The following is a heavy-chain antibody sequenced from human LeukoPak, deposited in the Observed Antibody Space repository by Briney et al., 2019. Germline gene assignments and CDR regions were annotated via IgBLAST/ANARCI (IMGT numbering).Heavy chain of an antibody. CDR2: IYDSGST. Sequence: SETLSLTCTVSGGSISSYYWSWIRQPPGKGLEWIGNIYDSGSTNYNPSLKSRVTLSVDTSKNQCSLKLSSVTAADTAVYYCARQSISGSSLSYFDYWGQGTLVNVSS. V-gene: IGHV4-59*01. J-gene: IGHJ4*02. CDR3: ARQSISGSSLSYFDY. CDR1: GGSISSYY. D-gene: IGHD3-22*01.